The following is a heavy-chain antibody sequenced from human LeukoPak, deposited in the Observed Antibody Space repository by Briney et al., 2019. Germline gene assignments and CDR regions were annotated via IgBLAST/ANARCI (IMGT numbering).Heavy chain of an antibody. CDR2: ISHSGST. CDR1: GGSFSGYY. Sequence: SETLSLTCAVYGGSFSGYYWSWIRQPPGKGLEWIGEISHSGSTNYNPSLKSRVTISVDTSKNQFSLKLSSVTAADTAVYYCATSTPTSGSYYKPYYYYYGMDVWGKGTTVTVSS. V-gene: IGHV4-34*01. J-gene: IGHJ6*04. CDR3: ATSTPTSGSYYKPYYYYYGMDV. D-gene: IGHD3-10*01.